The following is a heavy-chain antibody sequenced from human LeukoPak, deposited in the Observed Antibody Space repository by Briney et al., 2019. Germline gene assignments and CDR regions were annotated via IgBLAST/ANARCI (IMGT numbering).Heavy chain of an antibody. Sequence: EASVKVSCKASGYTFTGYYMHWVRQAPGQGLEWMGIINPSGGSTSYAQKFQGRVTMTRDTSTSTVYMELSSLRSEDTAVYYCARDLDWNDVYKAREEYFDYWGQGTLVTVSS. CDR1: GYTFTGYY. CDR3: ARDLDWNDVYKAREEYFDY. CDR2: INPSGGST. J-gene: IGHJ4*02. V-gene: IGHV1-46*01. D-gene: IGHD1-1*01.